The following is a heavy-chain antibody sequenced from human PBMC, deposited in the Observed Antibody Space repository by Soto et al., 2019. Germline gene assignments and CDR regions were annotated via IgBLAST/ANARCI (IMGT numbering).Heavy chain of an antibody. J-gene: IGHJ3*02. D-gene: IGHD5-12*01. V-gene: IGHV2-5*02. Sequence: QITLKESGPTLVKPTQTLTLTCTFSGFSLSTTEVGVGWIRQPPGKALEWLALIYWDDDKRYSPSLKSRLTITKDTSKNQVVLTMTNMDPVDTATYYCAHHLRWIHVFDIWGQGTMVTVSS. CDR2: IYWDDDK. CDR1: GFSLSTTEVG. CDR3: AHHLRWIHVFDI.